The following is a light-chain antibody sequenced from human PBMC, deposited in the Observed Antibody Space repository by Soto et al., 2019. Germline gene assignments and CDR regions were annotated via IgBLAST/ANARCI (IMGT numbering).Light chain of an antibody. CDR3: SSYTSSSTVV. J-gene: IGLJ2*01. V-gene: IGLV2-14*01. CDR2: EVS. CDR1: SSDVGGYNY. Sequence: QSVLTQPASVSGSPGQSITISCTGTSSDVGGYNYVSWYQHHPGKAPKLMIYEVSTRPSGVSNRFSGSKSGNTASLTISGLQAEDEADYYCSSYTSSSTVVFGGGTKVTVL.